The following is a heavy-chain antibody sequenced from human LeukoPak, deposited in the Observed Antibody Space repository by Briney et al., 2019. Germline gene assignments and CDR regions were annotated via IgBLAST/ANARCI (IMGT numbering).Heavy chain of an antibody. V-gene: IGHV3-21*01. J-gene: IGHJ4*02. CDR2: ISSSSSYM. CDR3: ARARGYSGYDWYY. Sequence: GGSLRLSCAASGFTFSSYSMNWVRQAPGKGLEWVSSISSSSSYMYYADSVKGRFTISRDNAKNSLYLQMNSLRAEDTAVYYCARARGYSGYDWYYWGQGTLVTVSS. CDR1: GFTFSSYS. D-gene: IGHD5-12*01.